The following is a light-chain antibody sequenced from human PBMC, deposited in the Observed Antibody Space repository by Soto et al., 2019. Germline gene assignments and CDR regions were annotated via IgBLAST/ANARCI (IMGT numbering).Light chain of an antibody. CDR1: QSVSNW. J-gene: IGKJ1*01. CDR2: DVS. CDR3: QQYDSYSWT. V-gene: IGKV1-5*01. Sequence: DIKMTQSPSTLSASVGERVTITCRASQSVSNWLAWYQQKPGKAPNLLIYDVSSLESGVPSRFSGSGSGTEFILTISSLQPDDFATYYCQQYDSYSWTFGQGTNVDI.